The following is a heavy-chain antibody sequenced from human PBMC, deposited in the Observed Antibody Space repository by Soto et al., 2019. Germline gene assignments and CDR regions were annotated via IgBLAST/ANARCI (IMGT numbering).Heavy chain of an antibody. V-gene: IGHV3-9*01. CDR3: AKDAGPPPTYSPFDY. Sequence: GGSLRLSCAASGFTFDDYAMHWVRQAPGKGLEWVSGISWNSGSIGYADSVKGRFTISRDNAKNSLYLQMNSLRAEDTALYYCAKDAGPPPTYSPFDYWGQGTLVTVSS. D-gene: IGHD1-26*01. CDR2: ISWNSGSI. CDR1: GFTFDDYA. J-gene: IGHJ4*02.